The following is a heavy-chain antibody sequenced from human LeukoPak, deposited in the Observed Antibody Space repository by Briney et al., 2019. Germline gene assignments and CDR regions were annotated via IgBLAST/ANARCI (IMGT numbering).Heavy chain of an antibody. J-gene: IGHJ3*01. CDR2: IYYSGST. CDR1: GGSISGSSYY. V-gene: IGHV4-39*01. Sequence: SETLSLTCTVSGGSISGSSYYWGWIRQPPGKGLEWIGSIYYSGSTSYNPSLKSRITISVDTSKSQFSLKLSSVTAADTAVYYCARLYLHSSSSLAFDLWGQGTMVTVSS. D-gene: IGHD6-6*01. CDR3: ARLYLHSSSSLAFDL.